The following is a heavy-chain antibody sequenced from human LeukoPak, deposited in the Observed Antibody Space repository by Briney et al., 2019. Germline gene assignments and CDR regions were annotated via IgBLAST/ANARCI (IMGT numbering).Heavy chain of an antibody. CDR2: INADDGNT. CDR1: GYTFTTYA. CDR3: ARGILVQPSANWFDP. J-gene: IGHJ5*02. Sequence: ASVKVSCKTSGYTFTTYAIHWVRQAPGQRLEWMGLINADDGNTRYSQRFQGRVTITRDTSANTAYMELSSLRFEDTAVYYCARGILVQPSANWFDPWGQGTPVTVSS. V-gene: IGHV1-3*01. D-gene: IGHD2-2*01.